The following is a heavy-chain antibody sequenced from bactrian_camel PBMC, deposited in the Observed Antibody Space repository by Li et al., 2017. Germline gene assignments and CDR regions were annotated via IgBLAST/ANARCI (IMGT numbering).Heavy chain of an antibody. D-gene: IGHD5*01. CDR3: SADPLG. CDR2: MYTGGSNI. J-gene: IGHJ4*01. V-gene: IGHV3S7*01. Sequence: HVQLVESGGGSVQAGGSLELSCTGSGFTFSTYAMSWVRQAPGKGLEWVATMYTGGSNITYADSVKGRFTISAYNDKNTLYLQMNSLKPEDTGEYYCSADPLGWGQGTQVTVS. CDR1: GFTFSTYA.